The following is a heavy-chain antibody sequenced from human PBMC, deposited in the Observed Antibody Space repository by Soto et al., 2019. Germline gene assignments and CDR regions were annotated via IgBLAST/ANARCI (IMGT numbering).Heavy chain of an antibody. CDR1: GFTFSSYA. Sequence: PGGSLRLSCAASGFTFSSYAIIFFRRAPWKGLEWVSTISGSDGRTYSTDSVKGRFTISRDNSRNTAYPQMNSLRVEDTAVYYCAKGVSQYTPLALFDYWGRGTLVTVSS. CDR2: ISGSDGRT. J-gene: IGHJ4*02. V-gene: IGHV3-23*01. CDR3: AKGVSQYTPLALFDY. D-gene: IGHD5-18*01.